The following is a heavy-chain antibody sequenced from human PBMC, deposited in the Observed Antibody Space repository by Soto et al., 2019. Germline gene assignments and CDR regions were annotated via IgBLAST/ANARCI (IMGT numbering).Heavy chain of an antibody. CDR2: ISGSGGST. J-gene: IGHJ5*02. CDR3: ASQGSLAARPLGSWFDP. CDR1: GFTFSSYA. Sequence: PGGSLRLSCAASGFTFSSYAMSWVRQAPGKGLEWVSAISGSGGSTYYADSVKGRFTISRDNSKNTLYLQMNSLRAEDTAVYYCASQGSLAARPLGSWFDPWGQGTLVTVSS. D-gene: IGHD6-6*01. V-gene: IGHV3-23*01.